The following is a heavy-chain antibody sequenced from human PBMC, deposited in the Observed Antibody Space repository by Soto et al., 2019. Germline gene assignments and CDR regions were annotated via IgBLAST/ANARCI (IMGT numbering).Heavy chain of an antibody. D-gene: IGHD2-15*01. CDR2: ISHSGNT. CDR1: GASISGTNW. CDR3: ARLWAARYCFYGLDI. V-gene: IGHV4-4*02. J-gene: IGHJ6*02. Sequence: PSETLSLTCAVSGASISGTNWWTWVRQPPGKGLEWIGEISHSGNTNYNPSLMSRVTISVDKSKNQFSLKLTSVTAADTAVYFCARLWAARYCFYGLDICGQGTTVTVSS.